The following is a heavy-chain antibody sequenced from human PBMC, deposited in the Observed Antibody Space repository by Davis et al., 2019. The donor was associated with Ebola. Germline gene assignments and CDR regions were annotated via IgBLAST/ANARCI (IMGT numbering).Heavy chain of an antibody. CDR1: GFTFSSYS. V-gene: IGHV3-21*01. CDR2: ISSSSSYI. J-gene: IGHJ4*02. D-gene: IGHD4-11*01. CDR3: TRATDSHDYSNRAPDY. Sequence: GGSLRLSCAASGFTFSSYSMNWVRQAPGKGLEWVSSISSSSSYIYYADSVKGRFTISRDNAKNSLYLQMNSLRAEDTAVYYCTRATDSHDYSNRAPDYWGLGTLVTASS.